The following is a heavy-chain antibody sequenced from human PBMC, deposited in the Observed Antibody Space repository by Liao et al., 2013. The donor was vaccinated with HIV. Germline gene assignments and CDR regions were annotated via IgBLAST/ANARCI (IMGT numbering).Heavy chain of an antibody. D-gene: IGHD3-22*01. Sequence: QVQLQESGPGLVKPSETLSLTCTVSGGSISSYYWSWIRQPPGKGLEWIGYIYYSGSTNYNPSLKSRVTISVDTSKNQFSLKLSSVTAADTAVYYCARVFGYYDSSGYSHAAFDYWGQGTLVTVSS. CDR1: GGSISSYY. V-gene: IGHV4-59*01. J-gene: IGHJ4*02. CDR2: IYYSGST. CDR3: ARVFGYYDSSGYSHAAFDY.